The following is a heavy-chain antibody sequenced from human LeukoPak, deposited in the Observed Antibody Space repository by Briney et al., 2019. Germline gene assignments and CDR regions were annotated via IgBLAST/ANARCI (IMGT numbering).Heavy chain of an antibody. J-gene: IGHJ4*03. CDR2: ISGSGGST. CDR3: VRDPRRSGRSFDD. CDR1: GFSFYNAW. Sequence: GGSLSLPRAACGFSFYNAWLNWVRQAPGKGLEWVSGISGSGGSTYYADSVKGRFTISRDNSKNTVYLQMNSLRVEDTAVYYCVRDPRRSGRSFDDRGQGALVTVSS. D-gene: IGHD6-19*01. V-gene: IGHV3-23*01.